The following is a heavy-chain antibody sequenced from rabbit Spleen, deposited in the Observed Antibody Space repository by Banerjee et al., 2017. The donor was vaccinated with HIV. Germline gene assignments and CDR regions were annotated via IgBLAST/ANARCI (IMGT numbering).Heavy chain of an antibody. D-gene: IGHD1-1*01. CDR1: GFSFSGGYF. CDR3: TRDDGSGHYIDGYFNL. CDR2: ISTGSSGST. J-gene: IGHJ4*01. Sequence: QEQLVESGGGLVQPEGTLTVTCTASGFSFSGGYFMCWVPQAPGKGLEWIACISTGSSGSTYYASWAKGRFTISKPSSTTLTLQMTSLTAADTATYFCTRDDGSGHYIDGYFNLWGPGTLVTVS. V-gene: IGHV1S45*01.